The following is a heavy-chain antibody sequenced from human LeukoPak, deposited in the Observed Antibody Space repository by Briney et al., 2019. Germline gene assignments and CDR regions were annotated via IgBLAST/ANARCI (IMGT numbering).Heavy chain of an antibody. D-gene: IGHD6-6*01. CDR1: GGSISSYY. V-gene: IGHV4-4*09. CDR3: ASNIAARPHYYMDV. J-gene: IGHJ6*03. CDR2: IYTSGST. Sequence: SETLSLTCTVSGGSISSYYWGWIRQPPGKGLEWIGYIYTSGSTNYNPSLKSRVTISVDTSKNQFSLKLSSVTAADTAVYYCASNIAARPHYYMDVWGKGTTVTVSS.